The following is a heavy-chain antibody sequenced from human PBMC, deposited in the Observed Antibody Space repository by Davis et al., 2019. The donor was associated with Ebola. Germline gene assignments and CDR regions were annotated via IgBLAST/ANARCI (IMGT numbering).Heavy chain of an antibody. D-gene: IGHD3-10*01. Sequence: MPSETLSLTCAVSGDSISSTNWWIWIRQPPGKALERIGEVYHSGITNYNPSLNSRVTISVDNSKNQFSLNLNSVTAADTAIYYCARGYGVGRDFDYWGQGTLVTVSS. CDR3: ARGYGVGRDFDY. CDR2: VYHSGIT. J-gene: IGHJ4*02. CDR1: GDSISSTNW. V-gene: IGHV4-4*02.